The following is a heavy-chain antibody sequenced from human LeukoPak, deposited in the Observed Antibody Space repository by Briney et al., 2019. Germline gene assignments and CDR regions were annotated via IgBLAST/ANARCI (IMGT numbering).Heavy chain of an antibody. V-gene: IGHV4-61*02. D-gene: IGHD3-10*01. CDR2: IYTSGGT. CDR3: ARDSIYYGSGTAYYYYLDV. CDR1: GGSISSAAYY. J-gene: IGHJ6*03. Sequence: SETLSLTCSVAGGSISSAAYYGSWIRQPAGKGLEWIGRIYTSGGTNYNPSLKSRVTISVDTSKNQFSLKLSSVTAADTAVYYCARDSIYYGSGTAYYYYLDVWGKGTTVTVSS.